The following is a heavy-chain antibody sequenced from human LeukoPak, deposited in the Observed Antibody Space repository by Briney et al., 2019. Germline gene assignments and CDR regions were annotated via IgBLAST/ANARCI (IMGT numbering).Heavy chain of an antibody. CDR2: ISGSGGST. CDR1: GFTFNSYA. CDR3: ARDLQFYYDSSGYYYPSHYFDY. D-gene: IGHD3-22*01. Sequence: GGSLRLSCAASGFTFNSYAMSWVRQAPGKGLEWVSVISGSGGSTYYADSVKGRFTISRDNSKNTLYLQMNSLRAEDTAVYYCARDLQFYYDSSGYYYPSHYFDYWGQGTLVTVSS. V-gene: IGHV3-23*01. J-gene: IGHJ4*02.